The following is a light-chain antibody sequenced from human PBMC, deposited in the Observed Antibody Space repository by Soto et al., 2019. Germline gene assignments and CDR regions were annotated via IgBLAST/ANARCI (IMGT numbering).Light chain of an antibody. CDR2: SDD. V-gene: IGLV1-47*02. J-gene: IGLJ3*02. CDR3: STLDASLSGRV. Sequence: QSVLTQPPSASGTPGQKVTISCSGASSNIGNNFVSWYQQVPGTAPKLLIYSDDQRPSGVPDRVSGSKSGTSASLAISGLRSEDEADYYCSTLDASLSGRVFGGGTQLTVL. CDR1: SSNIGNNF.